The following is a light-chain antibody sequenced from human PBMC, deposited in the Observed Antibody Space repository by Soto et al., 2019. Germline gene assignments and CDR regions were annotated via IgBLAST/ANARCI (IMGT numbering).Light chain of an antibody. Sequence: DIQMNKSASSLSASIGGRVTITCRASQNIGSFLNWYQQKPGEAPRLLVYSAFRIQSGVPSRFNASGSGTDFTLSISSLQPEDFSTYYCQQGSTTPITFGLGTRLEIK. J-gene: IGKJ5*01. CDR1: QNIGSF. V-gene: IGKV1-39*01. CDR2: SAF. CDR3: QQGSTTPIT.